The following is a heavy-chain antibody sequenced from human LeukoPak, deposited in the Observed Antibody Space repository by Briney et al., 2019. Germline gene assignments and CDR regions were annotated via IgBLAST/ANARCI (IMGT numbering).Heavy chain of an antibody. CDR3: ARARVGIAMAGTWGSLFDY. V-gene: IGHV3-53*01. Sequence: GGSLRLSCAASGFIVSNKYMTWVRQAPGKGLEWVSLIYSDGRTYHADSVRGRCTISRDNSKNTLYVQMNSLRVEDTAVYYCARARVGIAMAGTWGSLFDYWGQGTLVTVSS. D-gene: IGHD6-19*01. CDR1: GFIVSNKY. CDR2: IYSDGRT. J-gene: IGHJ4*02.